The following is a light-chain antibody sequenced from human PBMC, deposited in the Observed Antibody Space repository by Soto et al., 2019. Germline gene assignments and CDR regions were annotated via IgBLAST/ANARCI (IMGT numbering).Light chain of an antibody. CDR2: GVS. J-gene: IGKJ5*01. CDR3: QHYVSSPRIA. Sequence: EIVLTQSPGTLSLSPGERATLSCRTSQSVSSSYLAWYQQKPGQAPRLLIYGVSRRATGIPDRFSGSGSGTDFALTISGLEAEDFGVYYGQHYVSSPRIAVGEGTRLEI. CDR1: QSVSSSY. V-gene: IGKV3-20*01.